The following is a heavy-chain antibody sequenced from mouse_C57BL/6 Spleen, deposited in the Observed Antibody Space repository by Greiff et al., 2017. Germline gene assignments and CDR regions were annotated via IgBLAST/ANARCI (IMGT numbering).Heavy chain of an antibody. V-gene: IGHV1-26*01. CDR2: INPNNGGT. CDR3: SRCYYGSSYPLCYYDMGG. D-gene: IGHD1-1*01. Sequence: VQLQQSGPELVKPGASVKISCKASGYTFTDYYMNWVKQSHGQSLEWIGDINPNNGGTSYNQKFKGKATLTVDTSSSAAYMEHSSLTSEDSAVYDGSRCYYGSSYPLCYYDMGGWGQGTTVTVST. J-gene: IGHJ4*01. CDR1: GYTFTDYY.